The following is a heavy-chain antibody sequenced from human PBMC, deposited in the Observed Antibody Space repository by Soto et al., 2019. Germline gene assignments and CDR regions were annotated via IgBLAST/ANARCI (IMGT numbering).Heavy chain of an antibody. D-gene: IGHD3-22*01. Sequence: SETLSLTCAVYGGSFSGYYWSWIRQPPGKGLEWIGEINHSGSTNYNPSLKSRVTISVDTSKNQFSLKLSSVTAADTAVYYCARGADYYDSSGYSFDYWGQGTLVTVSS. V-gene: IGHV4-34*01. CDR3: ARGADYYDSSGYSFDY. CDR2: INHSGST. J-gene: IGHJ4*02. CDR1: GGSFSGYY.